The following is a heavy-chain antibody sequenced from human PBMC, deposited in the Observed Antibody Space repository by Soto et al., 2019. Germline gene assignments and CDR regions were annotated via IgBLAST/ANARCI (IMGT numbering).Heavy chain of an antibody. V-gene: IGHV3-23*01. CDR2: ISGSGGST. D-gene: IGHD6-19*01. CDR1: GFTFSSYA. CDR3: AKSRYPWRVAGQRGLPYYFDY. Sequence: EVQLLESGGGLVQPGGSLRLSCAASGFTFSSYAMSWVRQAPGEGLEWVSAISGSGGSTYYADSVKGRFTISRDNSKNTPYLQMNSLRAEDTAVYYCAKSRYPWRVAGQRGLPYYFDYWGQGTLVTVSS. J-gene: IGHJ4*02.